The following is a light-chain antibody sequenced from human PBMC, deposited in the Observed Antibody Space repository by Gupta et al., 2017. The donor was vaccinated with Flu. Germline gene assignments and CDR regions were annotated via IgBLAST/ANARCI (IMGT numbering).Light chain of an antibody. J-gene: IGKJ2*01. V-gene: IGKV3-15*01. Sequence: EIVMSQSAATLSVSPGERAILSCRASQSVSSNLAWYQQKPGQAPRLLIYGASTRATGIPARFSGSGSGTEFTLTISSLQSEDFAVYYCQQYNNWSYTFGQGTKLEIK. CDR3: QQYNNWSYT. CDR1: QSVSSN. CDR2: GAS.